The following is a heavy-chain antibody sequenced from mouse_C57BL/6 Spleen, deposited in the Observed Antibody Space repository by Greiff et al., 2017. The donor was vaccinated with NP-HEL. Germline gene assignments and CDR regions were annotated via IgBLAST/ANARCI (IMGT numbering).Heavy chain of an antibody. CDR1: GFTFSDYY. CDR3: ARGLWGAMDY. V-gene: IGHV5-16*01. J-gene: IGHJ4*01. Sequence: EVQVVESEGGLVQPGSSMKLSCTASGFTFSDYYMAWVRQVPEKGLEWVANINYDGSSTYYLDSLKSRFIISRDNAKNILYLQMSSLKSEDTATYYCARGLWGAMDYWGQGTSVTVSS. D-gene: IGHD1-1*02. CDR2: INYDGSST.